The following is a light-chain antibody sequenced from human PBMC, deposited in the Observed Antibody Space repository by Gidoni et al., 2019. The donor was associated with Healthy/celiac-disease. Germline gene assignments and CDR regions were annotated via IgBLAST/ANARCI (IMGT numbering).Light chain of an antibody. J-gene: IGLJ3*02. CDR1: SSNLQTNY. V-gene: IGLV1-51*01. Sequence: QAVVTQPPAVSAAPGQKVTILCSGGSSNLQTNYVSWYQQFSGAPPKLVIYDNDRRPAGISQRFSASKSGSSSTLVISGVQAEDEALYFCGSWDNALNVWIFGGGTRLTVL. CDR3: GSWDNALNVWI. CDR2: DND.